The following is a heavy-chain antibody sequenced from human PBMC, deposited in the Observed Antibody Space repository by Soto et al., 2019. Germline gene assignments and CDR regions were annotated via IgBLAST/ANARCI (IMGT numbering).Heavy chain of an antibody. Sequence: SVKVSCKASGYTFTSYDINWVRQATGQGLEWMGWMNPNSGNTGYAQKFQGRVTMTRNTSISTAYMELSSLRSEDTAVYYCARGYYYDSSGYYYRGEAVDYWGQGTLVTVSS. CDR1: GYTFTSYD. CDR2: MNPNSGNT. V-gene: IGHV1-8*01. CDR3: ARGYYYDSSGYYYRGEAVDY. D-gene: IGHD3-22*01. J-gene: IGHJ4*02.